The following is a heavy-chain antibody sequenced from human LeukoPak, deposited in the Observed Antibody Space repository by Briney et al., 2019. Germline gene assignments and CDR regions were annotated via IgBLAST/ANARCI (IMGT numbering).Heavy chain of an antibody. D-gene: IGHD3-16*01. J-gene: IGHJ4*02. Sequence: PGGSLRLSCAASGFTFSSYAMHWVRQAPGKGLEWVAVISYDGSNKYYADSVKGRFTISRDNSKNTLYLQMNSLRAEDTAVYYCAKLLKYFDYWGQGTLVTVSS. CDR3: AKLLKYFDY. V-gene: IGHV3-30-3*02. CDR2: ISYDGSNK. CDR1: GFTFSSYA.